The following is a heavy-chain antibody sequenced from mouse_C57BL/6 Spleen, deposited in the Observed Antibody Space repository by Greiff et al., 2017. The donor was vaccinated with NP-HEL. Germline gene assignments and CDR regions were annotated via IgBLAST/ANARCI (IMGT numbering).Heavy chain of an antibody. J-gene: IGHJ2*01. CDR1: GFTFSSYG. Sequence: EVQLQQSGGDLVKPGGSLKLSCAASGFTFSSYGMSWVRQTPDKRLEWVATISSGGSYTYYPDSVKGRFTISRDNAKNTLYLQMSSLKSEDTAMYYCARQLRSFDYWGQGTTLTVSS. V-gene: IGHV5-6*01. CDR3: ARQLRSFDY. CDR2: ISSGGSYT. D-gene: IGHD1-1*01.